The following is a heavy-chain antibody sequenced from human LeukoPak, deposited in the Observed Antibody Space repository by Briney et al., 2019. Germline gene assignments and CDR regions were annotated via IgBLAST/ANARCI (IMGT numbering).Heavy chain of an antibody. Sequence: SVKVSCKASGGTFSSYAISWVRQAPGQGLEWMGGIIPIFGTANYAQKFQGRVTITTDESTSTAYMELSSLRSEDTAVYYCAREPAVAEGFQHWGQGTLVTVSS. V-gene: IGHV1-69*05. J-gene: IGHJ1*01. CDR3: AREPAVAEGFQH. CDR1: GGTFSSYA. CDR2: IIPIFGTA. D-gene: IGHD6-19*01.